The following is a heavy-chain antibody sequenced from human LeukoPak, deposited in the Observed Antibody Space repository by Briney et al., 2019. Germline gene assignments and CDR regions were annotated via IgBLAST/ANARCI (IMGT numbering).Heavy chain of an antibody. D-gene: IGHD3-10*01. CDR1: GFPVSSNY. V-gene: IGHV3-53*01. J-gene: IGHJ6*04. CDR3: ASPLSITMVRGVKGYYGMDV. Sequence: PGGSLRLSCAASGFPVSSNYMSWARQAPGKGLEWVSVIYSGGSTYYADSVKGRFTISRDNSKNTLYLQTNSLRAEDTAVYYCASPLSITMVRGVKGYYGMDVWGKGTTVTVSS. CDR2: IYSGGST.